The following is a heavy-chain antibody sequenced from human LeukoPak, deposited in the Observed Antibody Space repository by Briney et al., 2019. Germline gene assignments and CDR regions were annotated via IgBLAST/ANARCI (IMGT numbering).Heavy chain of an antibody. D-gene: IGHD2-8*01. Sequence: GGSLRLSCAASGFTFSNAWMSWVRQAPGKGLEWVGRIKSETDGGTTDYAAPVKGKFTISRDDSKNTLYLQMNSLKTEDTAVYYCTTDQTNDFDYWGQGTLVTVSS. CDR3: TTDQTNDFDY. J-gene: IGHJ4*02. CDR1: GFTFSNAW. CDR2: IKSETDGGTT. V-gene: IGHV3-15*01.